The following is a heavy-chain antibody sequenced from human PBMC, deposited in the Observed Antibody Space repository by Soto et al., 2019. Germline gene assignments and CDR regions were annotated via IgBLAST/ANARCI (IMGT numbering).Heavy chain of an antibody. CDR2: INWDSDTI. D-gene: IGHD3-10*01. CDR1: GFTFSSYA. V-gene: IGHV3-9*01. J-gene: IGHJ6*04. CDR3: AKDFHTNMALMDV. Sequence: SLRLSCAASGFTFSSYAMHWVRQVPGKGLEWVAGINWDSDTIAYAASVRGRFTISRDNAKNSLYLQMNSLRAEDTALYYCAKDFHTNMALMDVWGKGTTVTVSS.